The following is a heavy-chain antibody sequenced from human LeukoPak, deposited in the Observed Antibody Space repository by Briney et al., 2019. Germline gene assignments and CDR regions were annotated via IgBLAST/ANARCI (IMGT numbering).Heavy chain of an antibody. CDR3: ARGGRITMSENAFDI. V-gene: IGHV4-30-2*01. Sequence: SQTLSLTCAVSGGSISSGGYSWSWIRQPPGKGLEWIGYIYHSGSIYYNPSLKSRVTISVDRSKNQFSLKLSSVTAADTAVYYCARGGRITMSENAFDIWGQGTMVTVSS. CDR1: GGSISSGGYS. J-gene: IGHJ3*02. D-gene: IGHD3-22*01. CDR2: IYHSGSI.